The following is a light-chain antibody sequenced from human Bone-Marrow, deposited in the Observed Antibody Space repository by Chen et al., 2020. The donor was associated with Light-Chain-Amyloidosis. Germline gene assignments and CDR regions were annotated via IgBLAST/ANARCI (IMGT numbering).Light chain of an antibody. V-gene: IGLV2-11*01. CDR2: DVS. Sequence: QSALTQPRSVSGSPGQSVTISCTGSSSDVGGYNYVSWYQQHPGKAPKLMIYDVSKRPSGVPDRFSGSKSDTTTSLTISGLQTEDEADYFCCSFAGSYTVFVLGTGTKVTVL. J-gene: IGLJ1*01. CDR1: SSDVGGYNY. CDR3: CSFAGSYTVFV.